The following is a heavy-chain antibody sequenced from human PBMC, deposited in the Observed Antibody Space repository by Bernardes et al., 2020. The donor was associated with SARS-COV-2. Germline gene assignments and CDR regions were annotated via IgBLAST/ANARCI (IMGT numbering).Heavy chain of an antibody. D-gene: IGHD2-2*01. J-gene: IGHJ4*02. CDR2: IYYSGST. Sequence: SETLSLTCTVSGGSISSYYGSWIRQPPGKGLEWIGYIYYSGSTNYNPSLKSRVTISVDTSKNQFSLKLSSVTAEDTAVYYCAKDRALHRVSTSNFDYWGQGTLVTVSS. V-gene: IGHV4-59*01. CDR1: GGSISSYY. CDR3: AKDRALHRVSTSNFDY.